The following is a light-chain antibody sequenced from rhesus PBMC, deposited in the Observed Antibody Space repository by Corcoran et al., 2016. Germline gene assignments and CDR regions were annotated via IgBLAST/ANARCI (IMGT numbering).Light chain of an antibody. CDR2: AAS. CDR3: LQGYSTPLT. CDR1: QGISDY. J-gene: IGKJ4*01. V-gene: IGKV1-36*02. Sequence: DIQMTQSPSSLSASVGDRVTITCRASQGISDYLSWYQQKPGKAPKRLIYAASSLESGAPSRFSGSGSVTEFTLTISVLQPEDFAACYCLQGYSTPLTFGGGTKVELK.